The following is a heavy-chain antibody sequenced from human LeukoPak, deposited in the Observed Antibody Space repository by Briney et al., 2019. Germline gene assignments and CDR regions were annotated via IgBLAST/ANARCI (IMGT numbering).Heavy chain of an antibody. V-gene: IGHV3-30*18. J-gene: IGHJ4*02. Sequence: AGGSLRLSCAASGFTFSSYGMHWVRQAPGKGLEWVAVISYDGSNKYYADSVKGRFTISRDNSKNTLYLQMNSLRAEDTAVYYCAKKGSPYSSSWKPHFDYWAREPWSPSPQ. D-gene: IGHD6-13*01. CDR2: ISYDGSNK. CDR1: GFTFSSYG. CDR3: AKKGSPYSSSWKPHFDY.